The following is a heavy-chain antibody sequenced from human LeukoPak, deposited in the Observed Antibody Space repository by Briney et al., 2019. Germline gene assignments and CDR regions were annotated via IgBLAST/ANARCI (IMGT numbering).Heavy chain of an antibody. D-gene: IGHD2-2*01. CDR3: ARLATVPYCSSTSCRSYYFDY. J-gene: IGHJ4*02. V-gene: IGHV3-21*01. CDR2: ISSSSSYI. CDR1: GFTFSSYS. Sequence: GGSLRLSCAASGFTFSSYSKNWVRQAPGKGLEWVSSISSSSSYIYYADSVKGRFTISRDNAKNSLYLQMNSLRAEDTAVYYCARLATVPYCSSTSCRSYYFDYWGQGTLVTVSS.